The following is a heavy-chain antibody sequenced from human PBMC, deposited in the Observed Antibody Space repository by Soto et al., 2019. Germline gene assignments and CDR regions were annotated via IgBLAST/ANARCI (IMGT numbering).Heavy chain of an antibody. V-gene: IGHV4-34*01. J-gene: IGHJ3*02. CDR2: INHTGGT. CDR3: ARGHEFWSRERNDAFDI. D-gene: IGHD3-3*01. Sequence: SETLSLTCAVYGGSVNGYYWNWIRQPPGKGLEWIGEINHTGGTHYNPSLKSRVTMSVDTSKNQFSLKLSSVTAADTAVYYCARGHEFWSRERNDAFDIWGKGKMVTV. CDR1: GGSVNGYY.